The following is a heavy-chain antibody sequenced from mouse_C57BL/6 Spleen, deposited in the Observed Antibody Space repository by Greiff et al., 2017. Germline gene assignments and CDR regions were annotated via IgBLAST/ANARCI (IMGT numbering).Heavy chain of an antibody. CDR1: GFTFSSYA. D-gene: IGHD2-5*01. V-gene: IGHV5-9-1*02. CDR2: ISSGGDYI. Sequence: EVKLVESGEGLVKPGGSLKLSCAASGFTFSSYAMSWVRQTLEKRLEWVAYISSGGDYISYADTVKGRFTISRDNARNTLYLQMSSLKSEDTAMYYCTRVYSNYVDYWGQGTTLTVSS. CDR3: TRVYSNYVDY. J-gene: IGHJ2*01.